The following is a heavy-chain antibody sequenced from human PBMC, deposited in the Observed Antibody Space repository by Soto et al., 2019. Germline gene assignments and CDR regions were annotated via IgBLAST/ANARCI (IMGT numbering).Heavy chain of an antibody. CDR2: INPTGSP. CDR3: ARSREQWLVDAFDI. V-gene: IGHV4-34*01. J-gene: IGHJ3*02. D-gene: IGHD6-19*01. Sequence: SETLSLTCVVYGGSLTGYYWSWIRQPPGRGLEWIGEINPTGSPKYNPSLMSRVTISVDTSKNQFSMKLSSVTAADTAVFYYARSREQWLVDAFDIWGQGTMVTVSS. CDR1: GGSLTGYY.